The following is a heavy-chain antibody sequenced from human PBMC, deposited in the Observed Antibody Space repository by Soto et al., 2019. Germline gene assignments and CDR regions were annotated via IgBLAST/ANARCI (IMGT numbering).Heavy chain of an antibody. J-gene: IGHJ4*02. CDR3: AREANGGSWPEFDY. CDR2: IIPIFGTA. CDR1: GYTFTGYA. V-gene: IGHV1-3*01. Sequence: ASVKVSCKASGYTFTGYAMHWVRQATGQGLEWMGGIIPIFGTANYAQKFQGRVTITRDTSASTAYMELSSLRSEDTAVYYCAREANGGSWPEFDYWGQGTLVTVSS. D-gene: IGHD2-15*01.